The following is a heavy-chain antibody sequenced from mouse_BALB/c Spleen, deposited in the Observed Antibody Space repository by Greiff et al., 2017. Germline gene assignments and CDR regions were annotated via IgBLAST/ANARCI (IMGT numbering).Heavy chain of an antibody. Sequence: EVKVVESGPELVKPGASMKISCKASGYSFTGYTMNWVKQSHGKNLEWIGLINPYNGGTSYNQKFKGKATLTVDKSSSTAYMELLSLTSEDSAVYYCARLPRAYYRYYFDYWGQGTTLTVSS. CDR3: ARLPRAYYRYYFDY. D-gene: IGHD2-14*01. J-gene: IGHJ2*01. CDR2: INPYNGGT. CDR1: GYSFTGYT. V-gene: IGHV1-18*01.